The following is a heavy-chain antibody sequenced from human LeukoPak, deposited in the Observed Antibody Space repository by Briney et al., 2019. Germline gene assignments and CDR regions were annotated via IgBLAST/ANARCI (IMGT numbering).Heavy chain of an antibody. V-gene: IGHV1-2*07. CDR2: INPNSDGI. CDR3: AIAFSGSRGGFDY. Sequence: GASVKVSCKASGYTFTHQYMHWVRQAPGQGLEWMGWINPNSDGINNYAHKFQGRVTMTRDTSISTAYMELSRLRSDDTAVYYCAIAFSGSRGGFDYWGQGTLVTVSS. J-gene: IGHJ4*02. CDR1: GYTFTHQY. D-gene: IGHD3-10*01.